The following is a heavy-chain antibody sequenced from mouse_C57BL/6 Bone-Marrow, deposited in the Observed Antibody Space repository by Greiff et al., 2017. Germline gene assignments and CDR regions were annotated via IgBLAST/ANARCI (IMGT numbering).Heavy chain of an antibody. Sequence: QVQLQQPGAELVRPGTSVKLSCKASGYTFTSYWMHWVKQRPGQGLEWIGVIDPSDSYTNYNQKFKGQATLTVDTSSSTAYMQLSSLTSEDSAVYYCARDDSITTVVATSHGYFDVWGTGTTVTVSS. D-gene: IGHD1-1*01. CDR2: IDPSDSYT. V-gene: IGHV1-59*01. CDR1: GYTFTSYW. J-gene: IGHJ1*03. CDR3: ARDDSITTVVATSHGYFDV.